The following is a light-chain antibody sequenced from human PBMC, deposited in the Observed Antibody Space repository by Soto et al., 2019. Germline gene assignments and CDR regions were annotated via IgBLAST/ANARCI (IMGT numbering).Light chain of an antibody. Sequence: QSVLTQPPSASGTPGQRVTISCSGSSSNIGTNTVNWYQQFTGAAPKLLIYSNHQRPSGVPDRFSGSKSGTSASLAISGLQSEDEADYYCAAWDDSLDGLWVFGGGTKLTVL. CDR3: AAWDDSLDGLWV. CDR1: SSNIGTNT. J-gene: IGLJ3*02. V-gene: IGLV1-44*01. CDR2: SNH.